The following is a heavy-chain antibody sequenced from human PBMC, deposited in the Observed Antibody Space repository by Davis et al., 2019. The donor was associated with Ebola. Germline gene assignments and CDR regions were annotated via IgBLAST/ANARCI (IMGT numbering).Heavy chain of an antibody. CDR3: TSTRDYGDY. J-gene: IGHJ4*02. CDR1: GITFSGPA. V-gene: IGHV3-73*01. Sequence: GESLKISCAAPGITFSGPAKNWVRQASGKGLEWVGRIRSKVNSYATAYAASVKGRFTISKDDSKNTAYLQRNSLETEDTAVYYCTSTRDYGDYSGQGTLVTVSS. D-gene: IGHD2-2*01. CDR2: IRSKVNSYAT.